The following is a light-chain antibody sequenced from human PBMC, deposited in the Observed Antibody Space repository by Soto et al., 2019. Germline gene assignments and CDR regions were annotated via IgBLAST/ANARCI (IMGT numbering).Light chain of an antibody. CDR3: QQYGSSPWK. CDR1: QSVSSSY. V-gene: IGKV3-20*01. CDR2: GAS. J-gene: IGKJ1*01. Sequence: ELVLTQSPGTLSLSPGERATLSCRASQSVSSSYLAWYQQKPGQAPRPLIYGASSRAIGIPDRFSGSGSGTDFTLTISRLEPEDFAVYYCQQYGSSPWKFGQGTKVEIK.